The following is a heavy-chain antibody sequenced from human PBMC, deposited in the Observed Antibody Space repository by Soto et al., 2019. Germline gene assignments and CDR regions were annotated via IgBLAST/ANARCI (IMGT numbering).Heavy chain of an antibody. CDR3: ARGSSGWYEASKIDY. J-gene: IGHJ4*02. V-gene: IGHV3-21*01. CDR1: GFTFSSYS. CDR2: ISSSSSYI. Sequence: EVQLVESGGGLVKPGGSLRLSCAASGFTFSSYSMNWVRQAPGKGLEWVSSISSSSSYIYYADSVKGRFTISRDNAKNALYRQMNSLRAEDTAVYYCARGSSGWYEASKIDYWGQGNLVTVSS. D-gene: IGHD6-19*01.